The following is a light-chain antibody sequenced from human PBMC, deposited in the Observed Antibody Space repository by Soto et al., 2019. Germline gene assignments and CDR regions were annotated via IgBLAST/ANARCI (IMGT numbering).Light chain of an antibody. J-gene: IGKJ1*01. V-gene: IGKV3-11*01. CDR2: DAS. CDR3: QQRGNWPRT. Sequence: EIVLTQSPATLSLSPGERATLSCRASQSVSTYLAWYQQKPGQAPRLLIYDASTRATGIPARFSGSGSGTDFTLTISSLEPEDFAVYYCQQRGNWPRTFGQGTRWISN. CDR1: QSVSTY.